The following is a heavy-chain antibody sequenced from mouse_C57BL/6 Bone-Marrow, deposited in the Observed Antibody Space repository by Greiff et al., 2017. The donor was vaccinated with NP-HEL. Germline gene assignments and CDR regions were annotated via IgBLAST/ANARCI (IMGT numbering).Heavy chain of an antibody. CDR3: ARHYYGSSYEGDY. D-gene: IGHD1-1*01. J-gene: IGHJ2*01. CDR1: GYTFTSYW. Sequence: QVQLQQPGAELVKPGASVKLSCKASGYTFTSYWMHWVKQRPGQGLEWIGMIHPNSGSTNYNEKFKSKATLTVDKSYSTAYMQLSSLTSEDSAVYYWARHYYGSSYEGDYWGQGTTLTVSS. CDR2: IHPNSGST. V-gene: IGHV1-64*01.